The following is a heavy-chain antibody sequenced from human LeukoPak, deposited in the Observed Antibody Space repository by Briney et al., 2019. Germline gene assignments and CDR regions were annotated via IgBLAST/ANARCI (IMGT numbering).Heavy chain of an antibody. CDR2: INQDGTEK. D-gene: IGHD3-10*01. Sequence: GGSLRLSCAASGFSFSTYSMSWVRQAPGKGLEWVANINQDGTEKYYVDSVKGRFTVSRDYAKNSLYLQMNSLRVEDTAVYYCAKVAKYYYGPETYYFFEQWGQGTPVTASS. J-gene: IGHJ4*02. CDR1: GFSFSTYS. V-gene: IGHV3-7*01. CDR3: AKVAKYYYGPETYYFFEQ.